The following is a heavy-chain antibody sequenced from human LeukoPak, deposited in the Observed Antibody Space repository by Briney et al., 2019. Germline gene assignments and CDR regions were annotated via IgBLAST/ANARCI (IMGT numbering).Heavy chain of an antibody. CDR3: ARTESTLDEQPNDAFDI. CDR1: GFSLSTSGMC. CDR2: IDWDDDK. D-gene: IGHD1/OR15-1a*01. Sequence: ESGPALVKPTQTLTLTCTFSGFSLSTSGMCVSWIRQPPGKALECLARIDWDDDKYYSTSLKTRLTISKDTSKNQVVLTMTNMDPVDTATYYCARTESTLDEQPNDAFDIWGQGTMVTVSS. J-gene: IGHJ3*02. V-gene: IGHV2-70*11.